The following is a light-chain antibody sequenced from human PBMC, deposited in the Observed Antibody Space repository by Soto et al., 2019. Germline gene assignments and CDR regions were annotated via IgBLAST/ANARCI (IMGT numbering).Light chain of an antibody. CDR3: QQYGSSPRT. J-gene: IGKJ1*01. Sequence: EIVLTPSPATLSLSPGERATLSCRASQSVTNNYLAWYQQKPGQAPRLLIYGASNRATGIPDRFSGSGSGTEFTLTISRLESEDFAVYYCQQYGSSPRTFGQGTKVDIK. V-gene: IGKV3-20*01. CDR2: GAS. CDR1: QSVTNNY.